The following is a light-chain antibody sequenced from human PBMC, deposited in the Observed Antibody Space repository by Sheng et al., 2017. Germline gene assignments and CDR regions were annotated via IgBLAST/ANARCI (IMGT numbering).Light chain of an antibody. CDR1: ALPERY. Sequence: SYELTQPPSVSVSPGQTARITCFGEALPERYTYWYQQKSGQATVLLIYEDNRRPPGIPDRVSGSSSGTVATLTITGAHLEDEADYYCYSTDNITHHSGVFGGGTKLTVL. CDR3: YSTDNITHHSGV. CDR2: EDN. J-gene: IGLJ3*02. V-gene: IGLV3-10*01.